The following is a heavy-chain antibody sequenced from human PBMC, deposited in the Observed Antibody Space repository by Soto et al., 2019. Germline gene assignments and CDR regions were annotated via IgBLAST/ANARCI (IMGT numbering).Heavy chain of an antibody. CDR1: GFTFSSYS. Sequence: GGSLRLSCAASGFTFSSYSMNWVRQAPGKGLEWVSSISSSSSYIYYADSVKGRFTISRDNAKNSLYLQMNSLRAEDTAVYYCARGLAAAGTLKKRYYYMDVWGKGTTVTVSS. D-gene: IGHD6-13*01. CDR2: ISSSSSYI. V-gene: IGHV3-21*01. J-gene: IGHJ6*03. CDR3: ARGLAAAGTLKKRYYYMDV.